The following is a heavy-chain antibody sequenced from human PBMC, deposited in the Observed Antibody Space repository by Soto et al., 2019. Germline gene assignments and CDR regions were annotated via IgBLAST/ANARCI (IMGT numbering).Heavy chain of an antibody. V-gene: IGHV4-59*01. CDR1: GCSISSYY. CDR2: IYYSGST. CDR3: ARVYSSGWYEGWLDP. J-gene: IGHJ5*02. D-gene: IGHD6-19*01. Sequence: XETLSLTCTVAGCSISSYYWSWIRQLPGKGLEWIGYIYYSGSTNYNPSLKSRVTISVDTSKNQFSLKLSSVTAADTAVYYCARVYSSGWYEGWLDPWGQGTLVTLS.